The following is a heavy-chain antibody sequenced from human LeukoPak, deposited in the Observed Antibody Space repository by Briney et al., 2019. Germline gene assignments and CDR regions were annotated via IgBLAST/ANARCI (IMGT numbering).Heavy chain of an antibody. CDR3: AKVRGYSYANEYHFDN. D-gene: IGHD5-18*01. V-gene: IGHV3-23*01. CDR2: ISGSGGST. CDR1: GFTFSSYA. J-gene: IGHJ4*02. Sequence: GGSLRLSCAASGFTFSSYAMSWVRQAPGKGLEWVSAISGSGGSTYYADSVKGRFITSRDNSKNKLYLQMNSLRAEDTAVYYCAKVRGYSYANEYHFDNWGQGTLVSVSS.